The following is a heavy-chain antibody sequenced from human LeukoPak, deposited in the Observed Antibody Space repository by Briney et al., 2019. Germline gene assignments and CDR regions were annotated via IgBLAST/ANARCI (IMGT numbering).Heavy chain of an antibody. J-gene: IGHJ5*02. CDR3: ARERADYYDSSGYPPWFDP. D-gene: IGHD3-22*01. Sequence: PGGPLRLSCAASGFTFSSYSMNWVRQAPGKGLEWVSSISSSSSYIYYADSVKGRFTISRDNAKNSLYLQMNSLRAEDTAVYYCARERADYYDSSGYPPWFDPWGQGTLVTVSS. CDR2: ISSSSSYI. V-gene: IGHV3-21*01. CDR1: GFTFSSYS.